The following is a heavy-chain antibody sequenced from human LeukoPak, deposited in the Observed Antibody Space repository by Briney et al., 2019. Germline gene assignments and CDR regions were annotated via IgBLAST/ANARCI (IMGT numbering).Heavy chain of an antibody. Sequence: GVSLRLSCAASGFTVSTYTMNWVRQAPGKGLQWFSYISSSSSTIYYADSVKGRFTISRDNAKNSLYLQMNSLRDEDTAVYYCAREYSSSSGRAFDIWGQGTMVTVSS. CDR2: ISSSSSTI. CDR3: AREYSSSSGRAFDI. J-gene: IGHJ3*02. CDR1: GFTVSTYT. D-gene: IGHD6-6*01. V-gene: IGHV3-48*02.